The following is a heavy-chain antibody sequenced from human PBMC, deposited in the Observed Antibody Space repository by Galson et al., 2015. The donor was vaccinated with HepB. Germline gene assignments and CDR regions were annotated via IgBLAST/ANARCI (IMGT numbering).Heavy chain of an antibody. V-gene: IGHV5-10-1*01. CDR1: GYSFNTYW. CDR2: IDLSDSYT. Sequence: QSGAEVKKPGESLRISCKGSGYSFNTYWISWVRQMPGKGLEWMGRIDLSDSYTKYSPSFQGHVIILGDKSISTAYLQWSSLKASDTAMHYCARSSMTVSGTHYWGQGTLVTVSS. CDR3: ARSSMTVSGTHY. J-gene: IGHJ4*02. D-gene: IGHD6-19*01.